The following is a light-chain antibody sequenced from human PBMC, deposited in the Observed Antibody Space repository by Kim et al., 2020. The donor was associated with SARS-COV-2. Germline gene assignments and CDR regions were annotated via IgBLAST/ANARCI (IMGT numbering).Light chain of an antibody. CDR2: DNN. J-gene: IGLJ3*02. CDR3: GTWDNSLSAGV. V-gene: IGLV1-51*01. CDR1: NSNIGNNY. Sequence: GQAVTISCSGSNSNIGNNYVSWYQQFPGTAPKLLIYDNNKRPSGIPDRFSGSRSGTSATLGITGLQTGDEADYYCGTWDNSLSAGVFGGGTQLTVL.